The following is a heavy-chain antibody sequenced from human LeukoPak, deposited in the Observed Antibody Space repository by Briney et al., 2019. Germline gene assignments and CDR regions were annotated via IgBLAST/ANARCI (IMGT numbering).Heavy chain of an antibody. V-gene: IGHV5-51*01. D-gene: IGHD6-6*01. CDR1: GYSFTSYW. Sequence: GESLKISCKGSGYSFTSYWIGWVRQMPGKGLEWMGIIYPGDSDTRYSPSFQGQVTISADKSISTAYLQWSSLKASDTAMYYCARELLEYSSSSVLGMNYWGQGTLVTVSS. CDR3: ARELLEYSSSSVLGMNY. J-gene: IGHJ4*02. CDR2: IYPGDSDT.